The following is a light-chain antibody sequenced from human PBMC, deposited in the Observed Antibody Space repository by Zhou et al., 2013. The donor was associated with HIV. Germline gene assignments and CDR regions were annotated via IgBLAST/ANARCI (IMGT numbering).Light chain of an antibody. Sequence: QSALTQPASVSGSPGQSITISCTGTSSDVGSYNVVSWYQQHPGKAPKLMIYETNKRPSGVSHRFSGSKSGNTASLTISGLQAEDEADYYCCSYATSTTFYVFGPGTKVTVL. CDR3: CSYATSTTFYV. CDR1: SSDVGSYNV. CDR2: ETN. J-gene: IGLJ1*01. V-gene: IGLV2-23*01.